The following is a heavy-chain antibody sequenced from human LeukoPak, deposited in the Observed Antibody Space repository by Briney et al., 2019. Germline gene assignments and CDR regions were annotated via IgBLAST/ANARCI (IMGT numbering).Heavy chain of an antibody. D-gene: IGHD1-26*01. CDR3: GRALGSPLDY. Sequence: PGGSLRLSCAASGFTFSSDWMHWVRQVPGEGLVWVSRINSDGSSTAYADSVKGRFTISRDNAKNTLYLQMNSLRVEYTAVYYCGRALGSPLDYWGQGTLVTVSS. CDR1: GFTFSSDW. J-gene: IGHJ4*02. V-gene: IGHV3-74*01. CDR2: INSDGSST.